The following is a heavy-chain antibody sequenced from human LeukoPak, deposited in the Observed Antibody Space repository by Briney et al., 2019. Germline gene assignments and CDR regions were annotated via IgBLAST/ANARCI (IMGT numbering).Heavy chain of an antibody. CDR3: ARDPSAGYYYDSSADGYFDY. CDR2: ISYDGSNK. D-gene: IGHD3-22*01. J-gene: IGHJ4*02. V-gene: IGHV3-30-3*01. CDR1: GFTFSSYA. Sequence: GGSLRLSCAASGFTFSSYAMHWVRQAPGKGLEWVAVISYDGSNKYYADSVKGRFTISRDNSKNTLYLQMNSLRAEDTAVYYCARDPSAGYYYDSSADGYFDYWGQGTLVTVSS.